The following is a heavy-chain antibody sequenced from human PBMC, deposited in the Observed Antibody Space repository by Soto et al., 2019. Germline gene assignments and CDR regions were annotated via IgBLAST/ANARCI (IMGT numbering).Heavy chain of an antibody. CDR2: ISDSGGNT. CDR1: GFTFSSYV. Sequence: PVGSLRLSCSAAGFTFSSYVMYWVRQAPGKGLEYVSAISDSGGNTYYADSVKGRCTISRDNSKNTLFLQMSSLRTEDTAVYYCVKTGRFEHLVPTDYWGQGTLVTVSS. V-gene: IGHV3-64D*06. CDR3: VKTGRFEHLVPTDY. D-gene: IGHD6-6*01. J-gene: IGHJ4*02.